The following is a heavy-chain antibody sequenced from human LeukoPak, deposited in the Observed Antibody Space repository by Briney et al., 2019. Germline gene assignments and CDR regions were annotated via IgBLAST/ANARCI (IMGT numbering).Heavy chain of an antibody. CDR1: GFTFSSYW. D-gene: IGHD3-22*01. V-gene: IGHV3-74*01. Sequence: GGSLRLSCAASGFTFSSYWMHWVRQAPGKGLVWVSRINSDGSSTSYADSVKGRFTFSRDNAKNTLSLQMNSLRAGDTAVYYCARANTYYYDSSGYSVDYWGQGTLVTVSS. CDR3: ARANTYYYDSSGYSVDY. J-gene: IGHJ4*02. CDR2: INSDGSST.